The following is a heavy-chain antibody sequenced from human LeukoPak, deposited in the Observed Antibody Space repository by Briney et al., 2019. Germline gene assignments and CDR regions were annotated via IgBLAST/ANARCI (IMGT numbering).Heavy chain of an antibody. D-gene: IGHD3-3*01. J-gene: IGHJ4*02. V-gene: IGHV1-3*01. CDR1: GYTFTSYA. Sequence: ASVKVSCKASGYTFTSYAMHWVRQAPGQRLEWMGWINAGNGSTKYSQKFQGRVTITRDTSASTAYMELSSLTSEDTAVYYCARDSETYYDFWSGSSNNFDYWGQGTLVTVSS. CDR3: ARDSETYYDFWSGSSNNFDY. CDR2: INAGNGST.